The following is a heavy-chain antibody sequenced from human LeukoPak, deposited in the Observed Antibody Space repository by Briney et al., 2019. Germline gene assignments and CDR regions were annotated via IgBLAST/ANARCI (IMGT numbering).Heavy chain of an antibody. V-gene: IGHV1-18*01. CDR1: GYTFTGYG. D-gene: IGHD2-21*02. Sequence: AASVRVSCKASGYTFTGYGISWVRQAPGQGLEWVGWISAYNGNTNYAQKLPGRVTMTTDTSTTTAYMELRSLRSDDTAVYYCARYCGGDCYHPANYWGQGTWSPSPQ. CDR2: ISAYNGNT. CDR3: ARYCGGDCYHPANY. J-gene: IGHJ4*02.